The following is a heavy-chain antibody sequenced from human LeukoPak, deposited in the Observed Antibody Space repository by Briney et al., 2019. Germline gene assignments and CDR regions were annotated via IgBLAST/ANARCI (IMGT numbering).Heavy chain of an antibody. CDR3: ACTGFGEPTPLGAVYYFDY. Sequence: PGGSLRLSCAASGFTFSSYAMSWVRQAPGKGLEWVSAISGSGGSTYYADSVKGRFTISRYNSKNTLYLQMNSLRAEDTAVYYSACTGFGEPTPLGAVYYFDYWGQGTLVTVSS. V-gene: IGHV3-23*01. J-gene: IGHJ4*02. CDR1: GFTFSSYA. CDR2: ISGSGGST. D-gene: IGHD3-10*01.